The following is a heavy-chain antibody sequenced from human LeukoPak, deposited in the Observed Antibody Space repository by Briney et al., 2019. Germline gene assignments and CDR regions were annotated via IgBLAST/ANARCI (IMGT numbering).Heavy chain of an antibody. J-gene: IGHJ4*02. CDR3: ARRSYWDY. CDR1: GFTFSGYP. V-gene: IGHV3-48*01. D-gene: IGHD3-10*01. CDR2: ISSSSSTI. Sequence: PGKSLRLSCAASGFTFSGYPIHWVRQAPGKGLEWVSYISSSSSTIYYADSVKGRFTISRDNAKNSLYLQMNSLRAEDTAVYYCARRSYWDYWGQGTLVTVSS.